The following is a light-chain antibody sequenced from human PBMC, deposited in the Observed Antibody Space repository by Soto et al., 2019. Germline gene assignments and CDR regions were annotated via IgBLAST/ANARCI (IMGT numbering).Light chain of an antibody. CDR1: SSNIGGEA. CDR2: SYN. V-gene: IGLV1-44*01. Sequence: QAVVTQPPSTSGTPGQRVTISCSGSSSNIGGEAVNWYQQLPGTAPKLLIYSYNQRPSGVPDRFSGSKSGTSASLAISGLQSKDEADYICAACDDSLNGYVFGTGTKLTVL. J-gene: IGLJ1*01. CDR3: AACDDSLNGYV.